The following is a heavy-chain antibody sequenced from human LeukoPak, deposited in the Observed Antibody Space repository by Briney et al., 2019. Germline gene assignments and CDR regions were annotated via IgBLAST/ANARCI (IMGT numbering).Heavy chain of an antibody. CDR1: GGSISSYY. D-gene: IGHD2-8*01. V-gene: IGHV4-59*01. J-gene: IGHJ3*02. Sequence: SETLSLTCTVSGGSISSYYWSWIRQPPGKGLEWIGYIYYSGSTNYNPSLKSRVTISVDTSKNQFSLKLSSVTAADTAVYYCARAEMFNGLFDIWGQGTMVTVSS. CDR3: ARAEMFNGLFDI. CDR2: IYYSGST.